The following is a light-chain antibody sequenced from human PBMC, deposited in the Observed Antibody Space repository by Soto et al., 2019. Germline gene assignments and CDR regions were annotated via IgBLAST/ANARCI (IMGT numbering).Light chain of an antibody. CDR2: LAS. V-gene: IGKV1-17*01. J-gene: IGKJ3*01. CDR3: QQSYSALIFA. CDR1: QGIRND. Sequence: DLQMTQSPSSLSASVGDRVTITCRASQGIRNDLGWYQQRPGKAPKRLIYLASSLQSGVPSRFSGSGSGTEFSLTINSLQPEDFATYYCQQSYSALIFAFGPGTKVDIK.